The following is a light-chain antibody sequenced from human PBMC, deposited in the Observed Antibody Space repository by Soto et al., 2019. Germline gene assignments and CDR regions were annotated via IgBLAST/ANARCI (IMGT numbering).Light chain of an antibody. V-gene: IGKV1-27*01. CDR3: QGYRGGTLT. Sequence: DIQMTQSPSSLSASVGDRVTITCRASQGINTYLAWYQQKPGKVPKLLIYAASTWRSVVPSRFSCSGSGTDFIVTISIVQPEDVASYYCQGYRGGTLTFSGGTKVEIK. CDR1: QGINTY. J-gene: IGKJ4*01. CDR2: AAS.